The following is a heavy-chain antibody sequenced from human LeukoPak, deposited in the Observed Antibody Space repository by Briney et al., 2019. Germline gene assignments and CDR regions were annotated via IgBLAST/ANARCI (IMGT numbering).Heavy chain of an antibody. V-gene: IGHV3-30*04. CDR2: ISYDGSNK. Sequence: GGSLRLSCAASGFTFSSYAMHWVRQAPGKGLEWVAVISYDGSNKYYADSVKGRFTISRDNSKNTLYLQMNSLRAEDTAVYYCARGELRQSHHWGQGTLVTVSS. J-gene: IGHJ5*02. D-gene: IGHD1-26*01. CDR1: GFTFSSYA. CDR3: ARGELRQSHH.